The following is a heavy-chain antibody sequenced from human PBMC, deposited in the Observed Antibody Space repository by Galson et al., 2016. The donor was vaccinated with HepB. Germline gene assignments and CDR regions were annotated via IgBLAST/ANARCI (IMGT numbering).Heavy chain of an antibody. CDR1: GYTFSSFG. J-gene: IGHJ1*01. V-gene: IGHV3-33*01. CDR2: IWYDGTDK. Sequence: SLRLSCAASGYTFSSFGMHWVRQAPGKGLEWVALIWYDGTDKYYADSVKGRFTISRDNSKNNVYLQMNSLRAEDTAVYYCARSDRGRITVVRGDIISGYFEHWGQGILVTVSS. CDR3: ARSDRGRITVVRGDIISGYFEH. D-gene: IGHD3-10*01.